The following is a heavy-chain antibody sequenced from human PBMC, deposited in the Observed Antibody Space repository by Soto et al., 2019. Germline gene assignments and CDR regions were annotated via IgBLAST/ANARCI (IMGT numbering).Heavy chain of an antibody. V-gene: IGHV1-3*01. CDR3: AREQVVVATTPHWYFDL. J-gene: IGHJ2*01. D-gene: IGHD2-15*01. CDR2: INPGNGNT. Sequence: ASVKVSCKASGYTFTNYAIHWVRQAPGQSLEWMGWINPGNGNTKYSQKFQGRVTITRDTSASTAYMELSSLRSEDTAVYYCAREQVVVATTPHWYFDLWGRGTLVTVSS. CDR1: GYTFTNYA.